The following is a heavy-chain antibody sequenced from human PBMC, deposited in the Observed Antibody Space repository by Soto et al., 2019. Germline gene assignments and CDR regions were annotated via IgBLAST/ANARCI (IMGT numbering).Heavy chain of an antibody. CDR2: VYWDDDI. CDR1: GFSLSTRGVG. Sequence: QITLKESGPTLVKPTQILTLTCTFSGFSLSTRGVGVGWIRHPPGKALEWLALVYWDDDIWYSPSLKSRLTITTDTSKNQAVLTLTNLDPVDTDTYYCAHRPYGYKYYFNYWGQGTLVTVSS. CDR3: AHRPYGYKYYFNY. V-gene: IGHV2-5*02. J-gene: IGHJ4*02. D-gene: IGHD5-12*01.